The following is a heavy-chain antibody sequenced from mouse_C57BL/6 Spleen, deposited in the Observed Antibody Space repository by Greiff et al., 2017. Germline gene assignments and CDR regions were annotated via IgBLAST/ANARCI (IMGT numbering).Heavy chain of an antibody. Sequence: VQLTPSGAELVRPGASVKLSCTASGFNIKDDFMPWVKQRPEQGLEWIGWLDPENGDTESASKFQGKATITADTSSNTAYLQLSSLTSEDTAVYYCTTGSSLYAMDYWGQGTSVTVSS. J-gene: IGHJ4*01. D-gene: IGHD6-1*01. CDR3: TTGSSLYAMDY. CDR1: GFNIKDDF. V-gene: IGHV14-4*01. CDR2: LDPENGDT.